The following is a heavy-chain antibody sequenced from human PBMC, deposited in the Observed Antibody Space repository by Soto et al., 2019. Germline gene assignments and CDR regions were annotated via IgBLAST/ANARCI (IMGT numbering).Heavy chain of an antibody. Sequence: QVQLVQSGAEVKKPGASVKVSCKASGYTFTTYAIHWVRRAPGQRPEWMGWINAANGNTKYSQKFQGRVSIARDTSANTAYMELSSLTSEDTAIFYFTRDEAGYTNRGDFDYWGQGTQVTVSS. V-gene: IGHV1-3*01. D-gene: IGHD6-13*01. CDR1: GYTFTTYA. CDR3: TRDEAGYTNRGDFDY. CDR2: INAANGNT. J-gene: IGHJ4*02.